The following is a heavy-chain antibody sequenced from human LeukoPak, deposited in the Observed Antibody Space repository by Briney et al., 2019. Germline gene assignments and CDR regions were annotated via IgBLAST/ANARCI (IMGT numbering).Heavy chain of an antibody. Sequence: GGSLRLSCAASGFTFSDYYMSWIRQAPGKGLEWVSYISSSGSTIYYADSVKGRFTISRDNAKNSLYLQMNSLRAEDTAVYYCARVAQHRYYYDSSAYQYYFDFWGQGTLVTVSS. V-gene: IGHV3-11*01. CDR3: ARVAQHRYYYDSSAYQYYFDF. CDR1: GFTFSDYY. CDR2: ISSSGSTI. D-gene: IGHD3-22*01. J-gene: IGHJ4*02.